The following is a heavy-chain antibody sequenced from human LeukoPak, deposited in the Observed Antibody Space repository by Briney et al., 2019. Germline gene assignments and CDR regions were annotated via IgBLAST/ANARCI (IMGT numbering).Heavy chain of an antibody. CDR1: GGSISSYY. V-gene: IGHV4-59*01. CDR2: IYYSGST. Sequence: SETLSLTCIVSGGSISSYYWSWIRQPPGKGLEWIGYIYYSGSTNYNPSLKSRATISVDTSKNQFSLKLSSVTAADTAVYYCARYTRFCSSTSCPGAYFDYWGQGTLVTVSS. J-gene: IGHJ4*02. D-gene: IGHD2-2*01. CDR3: ARYTRFCSSTSCPGAYFDY.